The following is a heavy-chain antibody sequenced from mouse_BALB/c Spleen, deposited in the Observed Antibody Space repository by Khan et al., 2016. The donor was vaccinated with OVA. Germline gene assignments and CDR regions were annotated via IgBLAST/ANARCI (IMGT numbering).Heavy chain of an antibody. Sequence: QVQLQQSGAELVRPGTSVKMSCKAAGYTFTNYWIGWVKQRPGPGLEWIGDIYPGSGNTNYNEKLRGKATLTVDTSSSTAYMQIRSLTSEDSAIYYCARPFYYGSRYETMDAWGQGTSVTVSS. CDR3: ARPFYYGSRYETMDA. CDR2: IYPGSGNT. J-gene: IGHJ4*01. CDR1: GYTFTNYW. D-gene: IGHD1-1*01. V-gene: IGHV1-63*02.